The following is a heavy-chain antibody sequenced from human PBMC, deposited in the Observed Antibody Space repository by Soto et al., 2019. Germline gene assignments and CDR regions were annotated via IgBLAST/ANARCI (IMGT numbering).Heavy chain of an antibody. CDR3: AKEGVAAVHFGAYGMDV. J-gene: IGHJ6*02. CDR2: ISYDGSNK. V-gene: IGHV3-30*18. CDR1: GFTFSSYG. Sequence: TGGSLRLSCAASGFTFSSYGMHWVRQAPGKGLEWVAVISYDGSNKYYADSVKGRFTISRDNSKNTLYLQMNSLRAEDTAVYYCAKEGVAAVHFGAYGMDVWGQGTTVTVSS. D-gene: IGHD6-13*01.